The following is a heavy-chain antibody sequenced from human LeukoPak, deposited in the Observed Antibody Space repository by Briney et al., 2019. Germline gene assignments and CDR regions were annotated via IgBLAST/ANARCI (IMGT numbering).Heavy chain of an antibody. CDR1: GYSINNGFY. V-gene: IGHV4-38-2*02. Sequence: PSETLSLTCTVSGYSINNGFYWGWIRQPPGEGLEWIGTIYHSERTQYNPSLKSRVTISVDTSKNQFSLKMSSVTAADTAVYYCATTTIRLGYWGQGTLVTVSS. CDR3: ATTTIRLGY. CDR2: IYHSERT. J-gene: IGHJ4*02. D-gene: IGHD1-26*01.